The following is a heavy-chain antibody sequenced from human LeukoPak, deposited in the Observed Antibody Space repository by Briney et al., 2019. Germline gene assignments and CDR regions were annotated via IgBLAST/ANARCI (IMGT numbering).Heavy chain of an antibody. Sequence: PSETLSLTCTVSGGSISSSSYYWGWIRQPPGKGLEWIGSIYYSGSTYYNPSLKSRVTISVDRSKNQFSLKLSSVTAADTAVYYCARGAALRGAPFDYWGQGTLVTVSS. CDR2: IYYSGST. D-gene: IGHD3-10*01. V-gene: IGHV4-39*07. J-gene: IGHJ4*02. CDR1: GGSISSSSYY. CDR3: ARGAALRGAPFDY.